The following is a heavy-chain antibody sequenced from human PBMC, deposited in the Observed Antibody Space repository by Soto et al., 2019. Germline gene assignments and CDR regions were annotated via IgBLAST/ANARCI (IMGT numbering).Heavy chain of an antibody. Sequence: GGSLRLSCAASGFTFSSYAMHWVRQAPGKGLEWVAVISYDGSNKYYADSVKGRFTISRDNSKNTLYLQMNSLRAEDTAVYYCARDWMVYPIDYWGQGTLVTVSS. D-gene: IGHD2-8*01. CDR1: GFTFSSYA. CDR3: ARDWMVYPIDY. CDR2: ISYDGSNK. J-gene: IGHJ4*02. V-gene: IGHV3-30-3*01.